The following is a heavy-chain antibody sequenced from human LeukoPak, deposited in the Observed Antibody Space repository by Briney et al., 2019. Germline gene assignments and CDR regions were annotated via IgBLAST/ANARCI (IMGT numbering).Heavy chain of an antibody. D-gene: IGHD5-18*01. V-gene: IGHV3-21*01. CDR1: GFTFSSYT. Sequence: GGSLRLSCAASGFTFSSYTMNWVRQAPGKGLEWVSSISSSSTYINYADSVKGRFTISRDNAKNSLYLQMNSLRAEDTAVYYCVKVDTWGQGTLVTVSS. CDR3: VKVDT. J-gene: IGHJ4*02. CDR2: ISSSSTYI.